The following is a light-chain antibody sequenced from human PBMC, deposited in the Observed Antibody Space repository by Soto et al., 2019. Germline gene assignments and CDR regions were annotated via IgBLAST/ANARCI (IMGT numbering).Light chain of an antibody. Sequence: EIVMTQSPATLSVSPGERATLSCRASQSVSSNLAWYQQKPGQAPRLLIYSAYTRATGIPARFSGSGSGTEFTITISSLQSEDFAVYYCQQYNNWPPMYTFGQGTKLEIK. CDR1: QSVSSN. V-gene: IGKV3-15*01. CDR3: QQYNNWPPMYT. J-gene: IGKJ2*01. CDR2: SAY.